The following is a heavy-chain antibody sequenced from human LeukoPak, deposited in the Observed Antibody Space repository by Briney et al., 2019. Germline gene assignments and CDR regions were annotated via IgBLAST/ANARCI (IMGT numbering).Heavy chain of an antibody. D-gene: IGHD4-17*01. Sequence: KPGGSLRLSCAASGFTFSNAWMSWVRQAPGKGLEWVGRIKSKTDGGTTDYAAPVKGRFTISRDDSKNTLYLQMNGLQTEDTAVYYCTTDRDYGDVPPHWGQGTLVTVSS. V-gene: IGHV3-15*01. CDR3: TTDRDYGDVPPH. J-gene: IGHJ1*01. CDR1: GFTFSNAW. CDR2: IKSKTDGGTT.